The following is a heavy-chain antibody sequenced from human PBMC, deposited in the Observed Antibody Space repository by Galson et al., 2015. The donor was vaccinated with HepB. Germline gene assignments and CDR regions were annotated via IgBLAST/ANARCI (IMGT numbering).Heavy chain of an antibody. CDR1: GFTFSDYY. J-gene: IGHJ4*02. CDR2: ISSSSSYT. CDR3: AKPIAAAEIGFFDY. Sequence: SLRLSCAASGFTFSDYYMSWIRRAPGKGLEWVSYISSSSSYTNYADSVKGRFTISRDNAKNSLYLQMNSLRTEDTAVYYCAKPIAAAEIGFFDYWGQGTLVTVSS. V-gene: IGHV3-11*03. D-gene: IGHD6-13*01.